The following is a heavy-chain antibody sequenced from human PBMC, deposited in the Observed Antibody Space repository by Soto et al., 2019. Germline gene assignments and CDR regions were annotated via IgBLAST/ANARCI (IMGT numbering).Heavy chain of an antibody. V-gene: IGHV1-69*06. D-gene: IGHD3-10*01. J-gene: IGHJ6*02. Sequence: AASVKVSCKASGGTFSSYAISWVRQAPGQGLEWMGGIIPIFGTANYAQKFQGRVTITADKSTSTAYMELSSLRSEDTAVYYCARNMVRGVMAYYGMDVWGQGTTVTVSS. CDR1: GGTFSSYA. CDR3: ARNMVRGVMAYYGMDV. CDR2: IIPIFGTA.